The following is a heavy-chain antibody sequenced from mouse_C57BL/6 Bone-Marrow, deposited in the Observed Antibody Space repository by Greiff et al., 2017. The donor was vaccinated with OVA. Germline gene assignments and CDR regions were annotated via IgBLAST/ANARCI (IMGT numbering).Heavy chain of an antibody. J-gene: IGHJ3*01. Sequence: EVMLVESGEGLVKPGGSLKLSCAASGFTFSSYAMSWVRQTPEKRLEWVAYISSGGDYIYYADTVKGRFTISRDNARNTLYLQMSSLKSEDTAMYYCTRHLYDYDGAWFAYWGQGTLVTVSA. CDR2: ISSGGDYI. V-gene: IGHV5-9-1*02. CDR3: TRHLYDYDGAWFAY. CDR1: GFTFSSYA. D-gene: IGHD2-4*01.